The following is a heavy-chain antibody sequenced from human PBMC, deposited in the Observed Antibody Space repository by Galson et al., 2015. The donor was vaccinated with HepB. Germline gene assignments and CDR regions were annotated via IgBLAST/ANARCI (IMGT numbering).Heavy chain of an antibody. Sequence: SVKVSCKASGGTFSSYAISWVRQAPGQGLEWMGRIIPILGIANYAQKFQGRVTITADKSTSTAYMELSSLRSEDTAVYYCVRDRSEDVVVVAPFDYWGQGTLVTVSS. CDR3: VRDRSEDVVVVAPFDY. CDR1: GGTFSSYA. D-gene: IGHD2-15*01. J-gene: IGHJ4*02. CDR2: IIPILGIA. V-gene: IGHV1-69*04.